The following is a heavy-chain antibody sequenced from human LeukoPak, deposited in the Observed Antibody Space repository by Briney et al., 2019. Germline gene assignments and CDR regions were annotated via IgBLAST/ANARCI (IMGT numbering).Heavy chain of an antibody. CDR2: IYYSGST. CDR3: ASGHCASTNCHAVDH. J-gene: IGHJ4*02. CDR1: GGSFSSSIYY. D-gene: IGHD2-2*03. Sequence: SETLSLTCTVSGGSFSSSIYYWGWIRQPPGKGLEWIGNIYYSGSTYYNPPLKSRVTISVDTSKNQFSLKLRSVTAADTAVYYCASGHCASTNCHAVDHWGQGTLVTVSS. V-gene: IGHV4-39*01.